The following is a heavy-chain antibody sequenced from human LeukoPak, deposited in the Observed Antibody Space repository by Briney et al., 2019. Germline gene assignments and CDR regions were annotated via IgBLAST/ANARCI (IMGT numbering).Heavy chain of an antibody. CDR3: AREDSLYAMDV. D-gene: IGHD2-15*01. CDR2: INHSGST. Sequence: PSETLSLTCAVYGGSFSGYYWSWIRQPPGKGLEWIGEINHSGSTNYNPSLKSRVTISVDTSKNQFSLILSSVTAADTAVYYCAREDSLYAMDVWGQGTTVTVSS. J-gene: IGHJ6*02. V-gene: IGHV4-34*01. CDR1: GGSFSGYY.